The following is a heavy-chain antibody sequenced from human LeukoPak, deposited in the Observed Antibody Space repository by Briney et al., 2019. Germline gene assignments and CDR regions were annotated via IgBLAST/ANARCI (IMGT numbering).Heavy chain of an antibody. CDR3: ARDSTPPYSSSWYVGWFDP. CDR1: GFTFSSYS. CDR2: ISSSSYI. J-gene: IGHJ5*02. D-gene: IGHD6-13*01. V-gene: IGHV3-21*01. Sequence: GGSLRLSCAASGFTFSSYSMNWVRQAPGKGLEWVSSISSSSYIYYADSVKGRFTISRDNAKNSLYLQMNSLRAEDTAVYYCARDSTPPYSSSWYVGWFDPWGQGTLVTVSS.